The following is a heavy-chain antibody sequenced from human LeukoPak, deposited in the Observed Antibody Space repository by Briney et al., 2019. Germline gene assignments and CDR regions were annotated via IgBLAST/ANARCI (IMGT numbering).Heavy chain of an antibody. CDR2: INPNSGGT. Sequence: ASVKLSCKASGYTFTGNYMHWVQQAPGQGLERMGRINPNSGGTNYAQKFQGRVTMTRDTSISTAYMELSRLRSDDTAVYYCAREEYYDFWSGYFYYYGMDVGGQGTTVTVSS. V-gene: IGHV1-2*02. D-gene: IGHD3-3*01. CDR1: GYTFTGNY. J-gene: IGHJ6*02. CDR3: AREEYYDFWSGYFYYYGMDV.